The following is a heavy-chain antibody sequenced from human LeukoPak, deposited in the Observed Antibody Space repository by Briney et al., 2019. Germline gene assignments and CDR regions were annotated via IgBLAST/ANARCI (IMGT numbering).Heavy chain of an antibody. Sequence: GGSLRLSCAASGFTFSTYNMHWVRQAPGKGLEWVAVISYDGSNKYYADSVKGRFTISRDNSKNTLYLQMNSLRAEDTAVYYCARDPMTAAGSKDGMDVWGQGTTVTVSS. CDR2: ISYDGSNK. V-gene: IGHV3-30*03. D-gene: IGHD6-13*01. CDR1: GFTFSTYN. CDR3: ARDPMTAAGSKDGMDV. J-gene: IGHJ6*02.